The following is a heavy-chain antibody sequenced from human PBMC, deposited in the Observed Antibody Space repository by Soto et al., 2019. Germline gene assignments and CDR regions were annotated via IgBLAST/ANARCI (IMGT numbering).Heavy chain of an antibody. Sequence: QVQLVQSGAEVKKPGASVKGSCKASGYTFTSYYMHWVRQAPGQGLEWMGIINPSGGSTSYAQKFQGRVTMTRDTSTRTVYMELSSLRSEDTAVYYCSRARYGTHFDYWGQGTLVTVSS. CDR3: SRARYGTHFDY. CDR2: INPSGGST. CDR1: GYTFTSYY. V-gene: IGHV1-46*01. D-gene: IGHD5-18*01. J-gene: IGHJ4*02.